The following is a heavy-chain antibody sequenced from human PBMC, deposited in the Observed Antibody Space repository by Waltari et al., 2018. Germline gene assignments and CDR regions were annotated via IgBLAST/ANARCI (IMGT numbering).Heavy chain of an antibody. CDR3: ARDGAGDIDLDN. D-gene: IGHD6-13*01. CDR1: GFTFNTYW. Sequence: EVQLVESGGGLIQPGGSLRLSCAASGFTFNTYWMHWVRQVPGKDLVGVSRINGDGSGTMYADSVKGRFTISRDNAKNTFYLQMNSLRVEDTAVYYCARDGAGDIDLDNWGQGTLVTVSS. V-gene: IGHV3-74*03. CDR2: INGDGSGT. J-gene: IGHJ4*02.